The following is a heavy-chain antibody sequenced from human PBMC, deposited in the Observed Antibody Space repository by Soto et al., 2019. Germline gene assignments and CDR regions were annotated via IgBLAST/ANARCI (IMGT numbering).Heavy chain of an antibody. CDR2: ISGSGGST. CDR1: GFTLCRYA. D-gene: IGHD6-19*01. Sequence: GGALRLSCAVSGFTLCRYANSGGRPALGKGLEWVSGISGSGGSTYSADSVKGRFTISRDNSKNTLYLQMNSLRVEDTAVYYCAKDRKSGSGWYWDYWGQGTLVTVSS. V-gene: IGHV3-23*01. CDR3: AKDRKSGSGWYWDY. J-gene: IGHJ4*02.